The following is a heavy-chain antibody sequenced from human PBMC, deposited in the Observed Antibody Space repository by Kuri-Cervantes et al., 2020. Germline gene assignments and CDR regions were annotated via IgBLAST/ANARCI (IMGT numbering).Heavy chain of an antibody. CDR1: GGSISNYY. Sequence: SETLSLTCTVSGGSISNYYWSWIRQPPGKGLEWIAYIYSSGSTNYNPSLKSRVTISVDTSKNQFSLRLTSVTAADTAVYYCARGAGSSYYYHGMDVWGQGTTVTVSS. V-gene: IGHV4-59*12. D-gene: IGHD6-19*01. CDR3: ARGAGSSYYYHGMDV. J-gene: IGHJ6*02. CDR2: IYSSGST.